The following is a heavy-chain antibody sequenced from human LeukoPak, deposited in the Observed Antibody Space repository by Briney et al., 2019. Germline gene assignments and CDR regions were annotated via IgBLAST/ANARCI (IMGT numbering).Heavy chain of an antibody. CDR2: INPNSGGT. V-gene: IGHV1-2*06. Sequence: ASVKVSCKASGYTFTAYYMHWVRQAPGQGLECMGRINPNSGGTNYAQKFQGRVTMSMDTSISKAYMELSRLRSDDTAVDYCARLSHGGKSRNAFDIWGQGTRVTVSS. CDR3: ARLSHGGKSRNAFDI. J-gene: IGHJ3*02. D-gene: IGHD4-23*01. CDR1: GYTFTAYY.